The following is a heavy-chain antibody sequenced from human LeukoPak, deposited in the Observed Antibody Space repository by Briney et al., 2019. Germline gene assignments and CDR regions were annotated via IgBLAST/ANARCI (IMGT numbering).Heavy chain of an antibody. Sequence: PSETLSLTCAVYGGSFSDYYWTWLRQPPGRGLEWIGEINHRGRNNYGPSLTSRLTISVDTSKNQFSLKLSSVTAADTAVYYCAGPHLGADNYWYFDLWGRGTLVTVSS. CDR3: AGPHLGADNYWYFDL. D-gene: IGHD1-26*01. J-gene: IGHJ2*01. CDR2: INHRGRN. V-gene: IGHV4-34*01. CDR1: GGSFSDYY.